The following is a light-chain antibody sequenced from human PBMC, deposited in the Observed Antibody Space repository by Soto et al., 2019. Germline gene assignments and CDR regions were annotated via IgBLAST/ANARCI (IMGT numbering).Light chain of an antibody. CDR3: QQYNNWPA. V-gene: IGKV3-15*01. CDR1: QSVSSN. CDR2: RAS. Sequence: IVMTQSPATLSVSQGERATLSCRASQSVSSNLAWYQQKPGQAPILLIYRASTIDTGIPARFSGSGSGTEFTLTISSLQSEDFAVYCCQQYNNWPAFGQGTKVDIK. J-gene: IGKJ1*01.